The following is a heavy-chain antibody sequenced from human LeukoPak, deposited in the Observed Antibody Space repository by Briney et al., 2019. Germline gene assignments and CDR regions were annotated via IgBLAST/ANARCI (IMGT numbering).Heavy chain of an antibody. V-gene: IGHV3-21*04. D-gene: IGHD2-2*01. CDR3: ARDAHIVVEGGYYYYYMDV. J-gene: IGHJ6*03. CDR2: ISSSSSYI. CDR1: GFTFSSYS. Sequence: GGSLRLSCAASGFTFSSYSMNWVRQAPGKGLEWVSTISSSSSYIYYADSVKGRFTISRDNAKNSLYLQMNSLRAEDTAVYYCARDAHIVVEGGYYYYYMDVWGKGTTVTVSS.